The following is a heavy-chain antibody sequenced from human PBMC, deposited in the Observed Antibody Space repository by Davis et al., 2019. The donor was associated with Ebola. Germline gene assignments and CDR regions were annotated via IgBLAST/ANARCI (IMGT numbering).Heavy chain of an antibody. J-gene: IGHJ4*02. CDR1: GFTFSNYD. Sequence: PGGSLRLSCAASGFTFSNYDMSWVRQVPGKGLEWVSTISASEGHTHYSDSVKGRFTISRDNSKDTLYFQMNSLRAEDTATYYCARYCHYPDCSYFDCWGQGTMVAVSS. CDR2: ISASEGHT. CDR3: ARYCHYPDCSYFDC. D-gene: IGHD2-15*01. V-gene: IGHV3-23*01.